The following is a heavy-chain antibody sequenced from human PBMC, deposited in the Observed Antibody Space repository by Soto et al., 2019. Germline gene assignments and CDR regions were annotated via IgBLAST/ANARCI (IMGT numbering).Heavy chain of an antibody. CDR3: ARDRSSSNYYYYYGMDV. CDR2: MNAGNGNT. Sequence: ASVKVSCKASGYTFTSYAIHWVRQAPGQRLEWMGWMNAGNGNTKYSRDFQGRVTITRDTSASTAYMELSSLRSEDTAVYYCARDRSSSNYYYYYGMDVWGQGTPVTVSS. V-gene: IGHV1-3*01. J-gene: IGHJ6*02. D-gene: IGHD6-13*01. CDR1: GYTFTSYA.